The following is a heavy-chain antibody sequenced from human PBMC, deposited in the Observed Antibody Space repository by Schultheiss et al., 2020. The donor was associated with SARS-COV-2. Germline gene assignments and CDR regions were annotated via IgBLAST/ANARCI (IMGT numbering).Heavy chain of an antibody. J-gene: IGHJ5*02. CDR1: GGSISSYY. CDR3: ARSARGNWFDP. V-gene: IGHV4-39*01. Sequence: SETLSLTCTVSGGSISSYYWGWIRQPPGKGLEWIGSIYYSGSTYYNPSLKSRVTISVDTSKNQFSLKLSSVTAADTAVYYCARSARGNWFDPWGQGTLVTVSS. D-gene: IGHD6-6*01. CDR2: IYYSGST.